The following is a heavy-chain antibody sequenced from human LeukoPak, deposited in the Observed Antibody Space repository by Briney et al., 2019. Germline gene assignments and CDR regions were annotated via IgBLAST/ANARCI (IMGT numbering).Heavy chain of an antibody. Sequence: PSETLSLTCAVYGGSFSGYYWSWIRQPPGKGLEWIGEINHSGSTNYNPSLKSRVTISVDTSKNQFSLKLSSVTAADTAVYYCARGVSSALLLWFGELLSPRPFFDYWGQGTLVTVSS. CDR1: GGSFSGYY. J-gene: IGHJ4*02. V-gene: IGHV4-34*01. CDR2: INHSGST. D-gene: IGHD3-10*01. CDR3: ARGVSSALLLWFGELLSPRPFFDY.